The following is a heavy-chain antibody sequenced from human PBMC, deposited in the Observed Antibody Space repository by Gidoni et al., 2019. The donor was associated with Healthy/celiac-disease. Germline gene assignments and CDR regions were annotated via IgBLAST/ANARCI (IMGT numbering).Heavy chain of an antibody. Sequence: QVQLVQSGAEVRKLGSSVKVSYKASGGPFRSYAISWVRQAPGQGLEWRGGIIPICGKANYAQKFQGRVTITADESTSTAYMELSSLRSEDTAVYYCASTVAGTFDDWFDPWGQGPLVTVST. D-gene: IGHD6-19*01. J-gene: IGHJ5*02. CDR3: ASTVAGTFDDWFDP. V-gene: IGHV1-69*01. CDR1: GGPFRSYA. CDR2: IIPICGKA.